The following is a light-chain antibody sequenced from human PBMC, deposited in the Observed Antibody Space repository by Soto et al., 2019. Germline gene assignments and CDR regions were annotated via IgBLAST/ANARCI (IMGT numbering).Light chain of an antibody. V-gene: IGKV1-39*01. J-gene: IGKJ2*01. CDR1: QSIGSY. CDR2: AAS. Sequence: DIQMTQSPSSLSASVGDRVTITCRASQSIGSYLNWYQHKPGRAPKVLIFAASSLQSEVPSRFSGSGSGAEFTLTISNLQSEDFATYYCQQSYTTPRTFGQGTRLEIK. CDR3: QQSYTTPRT.